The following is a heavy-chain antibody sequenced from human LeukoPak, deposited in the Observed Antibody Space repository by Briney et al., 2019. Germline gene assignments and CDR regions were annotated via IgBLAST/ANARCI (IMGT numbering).Heavy chain of an antibody. CDR1: GFTFNIYG. J-gene: IGHJ5*02. CDR3: AKDLGPYSSSWNWFDP. D-gene: IGHD6-13*01. CDR2: IRYDGYHQ. Sequence: PGGSLRLSCAASGFTFNIYGMHWVRQAPGKGLEWVAFIRYDGYHQHYADSVKGRFTISRDNSKNTLYLQMNSLRTEDTAIYYCAKDLGPYSSSWNWFDPWGLGSLVTVSS. V-gene: IGHV3-30*02.